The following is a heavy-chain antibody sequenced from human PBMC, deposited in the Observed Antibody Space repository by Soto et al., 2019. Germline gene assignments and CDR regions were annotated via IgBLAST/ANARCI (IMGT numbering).Heavy chain of an antibody. CDR1: GGTFCSYA. CDR3: ARLYSSSWYSKYYSDY. Sequence: SVKVSCKASGGTFCSYAISWVRQAPGQGLEWMGGIIPIFGTANYAQKFQGRVTITADESTSTAYMELSSLRSEDTAVYYCARLYSSSWYSKYYSDYWGQGTLVTVS. V-gene: IGHV1-69*13. J-gene: IGHJ4*02. CDR2: IIPIFGTA. D-gene: IGHD6-13*01.